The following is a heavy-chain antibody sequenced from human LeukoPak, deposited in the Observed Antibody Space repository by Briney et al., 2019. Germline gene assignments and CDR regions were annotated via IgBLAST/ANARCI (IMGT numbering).Heavy chain of an antibody. D-gene: IGHD6-6*01. V-gene: IGHV5-51*01. J-gene: IGHJ4*02. CDR2: MDAANSADN. CDR1: GYSFTSYW. Sequence: GESLKISCKGSGYSFTSYWIGWVRQMPGKGLEWVAVMDAANSADNRYSPSLQGQVTMSVDESVGTAYLQWDSLKASDTAIYYCARRASVTGAPFDYWGQGTLVTVSS. CDR3: ARRASVTGAPFDY.